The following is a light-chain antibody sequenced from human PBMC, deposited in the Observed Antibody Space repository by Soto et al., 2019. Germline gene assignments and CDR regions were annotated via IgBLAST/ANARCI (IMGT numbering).Light chain of an antibody. V-gene: IGKV3-20*01. Sequence: EIVLTQSPDTLSFSPGERXXLXXXXSQSVRSERLAWYQQKRGQAPTLLIFDASSRASGTPERFSGSGSGTDFTLTISRLEPEDFAVYYCQEYDGAPPITFGLGTRLEIK. CDR2: DAS. CDR3: QEYDGAPPIT. J-gene: IGKJ5*01. CDR1: QSVRSER.